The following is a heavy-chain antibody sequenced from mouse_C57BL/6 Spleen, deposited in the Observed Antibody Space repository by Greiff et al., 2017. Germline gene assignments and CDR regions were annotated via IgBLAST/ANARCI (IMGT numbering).Heavy chain of an antibody. Sequence: EVQLQQSGPVLVKPGASVKMSCKASGYTFTDYYMNWVKQSHGKSLEWIGVINPYNGGTSYNQKFKGKATLTVDKSSSTAYMELNSLTSEDSAVYYCAAVYYDYVWFAYWGQGTLVTVSA. J-gene: IGHJ3*01. D-gene: IGHD2-4*01. CDR3: AAVYYDYVWFAY. V-gene: IGHV1-19*01. CDR2: INPYNGGT. CDR1: GYTFTDYY.